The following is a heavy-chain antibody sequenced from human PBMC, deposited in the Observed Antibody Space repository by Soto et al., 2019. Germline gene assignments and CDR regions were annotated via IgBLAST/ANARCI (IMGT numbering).Heavy chain of an antibody. CDR3: ARVFGYCSSTTCYADY. V-gene: IGHV4-34*02. D-gene: IGHD2-2*01. J-gene: IGHJ4*02. Sequence: QVQLQQWGAGLLKPSETLSLTCAVYGGSFSGYYWSWIRQPPGKGLEWIGEISHSGSTNYNPSLTSRVTISVDTSKNQFSLRLSSVTAADTAVYYCARVFGYCSSTTCYADYWGRGTLVTVSS. CDR1: GGSFSGYY. CDR2: ISHSGST.